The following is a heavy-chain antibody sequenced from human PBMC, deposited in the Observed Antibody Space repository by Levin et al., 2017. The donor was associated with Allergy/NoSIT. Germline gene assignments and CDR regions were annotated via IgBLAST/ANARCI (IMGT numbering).Heavy chain of an antibody. J-gene: IGHJ6*02. D-gene: IGHD5-18*01. CDR1: GFTFRSYW. CDR3: AGVDTAPYYYYGMDV. CDR2: IKQDGSEK. Sequence: ETLSLTCAASGFTFRSYWMSWVRQTPGKGLEWVANIKQDGSEKYYVDSVKGRFTISRDNAKNSLYLQMNSLRAEDTAVYYCAGVDTAPYYYYGMDVWGQGTTVTVSS. V-gene: IGHV3-7*01.